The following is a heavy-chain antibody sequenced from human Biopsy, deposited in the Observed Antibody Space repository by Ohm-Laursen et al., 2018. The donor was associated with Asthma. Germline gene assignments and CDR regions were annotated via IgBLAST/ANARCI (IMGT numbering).Heavy chain of an antibody. J-gene: IGHJ3*01. V-gene: IGHV3-53*01. CDR2: IRPGQPDI. CDR3: VKDTLIDSKNYYTFEV. Sequence: SLRLSCAASGFAVSRDHMFWVRQAPGKGLEWVGTIRPGQPDIDYEPPVRGRFFISRDDSKNTLYLDMTSLRAEDTAVYYCVKDTLIDSKNYYTFEVWGQGTMVTVSS. CDR1: GFAVSRDH. D-gene: IGHD3-22*01.